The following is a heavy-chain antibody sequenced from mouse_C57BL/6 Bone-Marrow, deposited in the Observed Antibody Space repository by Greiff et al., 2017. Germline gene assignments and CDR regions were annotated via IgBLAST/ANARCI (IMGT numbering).Heavy chain of an antibody. Sequence: QVQLKESGPGLVQPSQSLSITCTVSGFSFTSYGVHWVRQSPGKGLEWLGVIWSGGSTDYNAAFISRLSISKDNSKSQVFFKMNSLQADDTAIYYCARNSYYYGGYAMDYWGQGTSVTVSS. V-gene: IGHV2-2*01. D-gene: IGHD1-1*01. CDR2: IWSGGST. CDR3: ARNSYYYGGYAMDY. J-gene: IGHJ4*01. CDR1: GFSFTSYG.